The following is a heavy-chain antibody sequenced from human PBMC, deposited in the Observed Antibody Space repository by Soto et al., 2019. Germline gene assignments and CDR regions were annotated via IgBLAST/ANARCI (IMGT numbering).Heavy chain of an antibody. CDR3: ARDFLYGRVEMENY. J-gene: IGHJ4*02. D-gene: IGHD4-17*01. V-gene: IGHV1-69*06. Sequence: SVKVSCKASGGTFSSYAISWVRQAPGQGLEWMGGIIPIFGTANYAQKFQGRVTITADKSTSTAYMELSSLRSGDTAVYYCARDFLYGRVEMENYWGQGTLVTVSS. CDR1: GGTFSSYA. CDR2: IIPIFGTA.